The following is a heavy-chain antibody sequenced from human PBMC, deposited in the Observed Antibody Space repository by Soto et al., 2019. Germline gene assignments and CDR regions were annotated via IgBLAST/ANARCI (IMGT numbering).Heavy chain of an antibody. D-gene: IGHD3-10*01. Sequence: GGSLRLSCVVSGFSFRIYSMNWVRQAPGKGLEWISYISSDSGTIYYADSLKGRFTISRDNGKNSLYLQMNSLTDEDTAVYYCARGRLWSFDLWGQGTLVTVSS. J-gene: IGHJ4*02. CDR3: ARGRLWSFDL. V-gene: IGHV3-48*02. CDR1: GFSFRIYS. CDR2: ISSDSGTI.